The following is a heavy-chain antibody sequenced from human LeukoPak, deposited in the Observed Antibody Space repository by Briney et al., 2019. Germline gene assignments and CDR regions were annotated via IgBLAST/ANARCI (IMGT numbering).Heavy chain of an antibody. V-gene: IGHV1-18*01. J-gene: IGHJ2*01. CDR2: ISAYNGNT. Sequence: ASVKVSCKASGYTFTSYGISWVRQAPGQGLEWMGWISAYNGNTNYAQKLQGRVTMTTDTSTSTAYMELRSLRSDDTAVYYCARGKTKGTYDYGDYVPYYYDSREDWYFDLWGRGTLVTVSS. D-gene: IGHD3-22*01. CDR3: ARGKTKGTYDYGDYVPYYYDSREDWYFDL. CDR1: GYTFTSYG.